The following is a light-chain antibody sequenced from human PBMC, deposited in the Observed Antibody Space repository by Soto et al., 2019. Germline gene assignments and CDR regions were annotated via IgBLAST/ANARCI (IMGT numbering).Light chain of an antibody. Sequence: IVMTQSPGTLSVFPGERVTLSCRASQSVSSYLAWYQQKPGQAPRLLIYDASNRATGIPARFSGSGSGTDFTLTISSLEPEDFAVYYCQQRSNWWTFGQGTKVDIK. CDR1: QSVSSY. CDR2: DAS. V-gene: IGKV3-11*01. J-gene: IGKJ1*01. CDR3: QQRSNWWT.